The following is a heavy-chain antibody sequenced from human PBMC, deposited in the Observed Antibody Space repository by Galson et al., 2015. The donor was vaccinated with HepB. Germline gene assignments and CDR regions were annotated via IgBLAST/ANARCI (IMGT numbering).Heavy chain of an antibody. Sequence: SVKVSCKASGYTFTSYDINWVRQATGQGLEWMGWMNPNSGNTGYAQKFQGRVTMTRNTSISTAYMELSSLRSEDTAVYYCARTDIVATYGTPGYFDYWGQGTLVTVSS. J-gene: IGHJ4*02. CDR3: ARTDIVATYGTPGYFDY. CDR1: GYTFTSYD. D-gene: IGHD5-12*01. V-gene: IGHV1-8*01. CDR2: MNPNSGNT.